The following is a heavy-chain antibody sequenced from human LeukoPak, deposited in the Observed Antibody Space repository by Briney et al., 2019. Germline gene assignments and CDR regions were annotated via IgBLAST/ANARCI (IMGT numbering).Heavy chain of an antibody. D-gene: IGHD6-19*01. CDR3: ARAVRGDSSGWYDYYYYYMDV. J-gene: IGHJ6*03. CDR1: GYTFTGYY. Sequence: ASVKVSCKASGYTFTGYYMHWVRQAPGQGLEWMGWINPNSGGTNYAQKFQGRVTMTRDTSISTAYMELSRLRSDDTAVYYCARAVRGDSSGWYDYYYYYMDVCGKGTTVTISS. V-gene: IGHV1-2*02. CDR2: INPNSGGT.